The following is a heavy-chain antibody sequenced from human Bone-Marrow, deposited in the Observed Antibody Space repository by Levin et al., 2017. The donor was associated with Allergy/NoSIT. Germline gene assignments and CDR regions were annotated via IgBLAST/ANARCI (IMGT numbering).Heavy chain of an antibody. J-gene: IGHJ4*02. CDR1: GFTFSSYG. D-gene: IGHD3-16*01. V-gene: IGHV3-33*01. CDR2: IWYDGSSK. CDR3: ARDRQKGGEYYFDY. Sequence: GGSLRLSCAASGFTFSSYGMHWVRQAPGKGLEWVAVIWYDGSSKDYADSVKGRFTISRDNSKNTLYLQMNSLRAEDTAVYYCARDRQKGGEYYFDYWGQGTLVTVSS.